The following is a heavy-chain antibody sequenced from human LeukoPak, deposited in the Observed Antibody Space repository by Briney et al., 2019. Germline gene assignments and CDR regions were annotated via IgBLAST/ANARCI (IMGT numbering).Heavy chain of an antibody. J-gene: IGHJ4*02. V-gene: IGHV4-59*01. D-gene: IGHD3-22*01. CDR1: GGSISSYY. Sequence: SETLSLTCTVSGGSISSYYWSWIRQPPRKGLEWIGYIYYSGSTNYNPSLKSRVTISVDTSKNQFSLKLSSVTAADTAVYYCARGDFTYYYDSSGYYSFRGYFDYWGQGTLVTVSS. CDR3: ARGDFTYYYDSSGYYSFRGYFDY. CDR2: IYYSGST.